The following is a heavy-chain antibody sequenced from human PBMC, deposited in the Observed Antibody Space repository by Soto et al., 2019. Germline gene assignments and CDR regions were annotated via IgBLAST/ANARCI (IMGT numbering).Heavy chain of an antibody. CDR3: AGRWNYWLGF. V-gene: IGHV3-33*05. CDR1: GFPFREFG. J-gene: IGHJ4*02. Sequence: QMQLVESGGGVVQPGRSLRLSCVASGFPFREFGMHWVRQAPGKGLEWVALISYDGSDYADSVKGRFTISRDDSRDTLFLLMDNLRPVDTGVYYCAGRWNYWLGFWGQGTLVAVSS. D-gene: IGHD3-10*01. CDR2: ISYDGSD.